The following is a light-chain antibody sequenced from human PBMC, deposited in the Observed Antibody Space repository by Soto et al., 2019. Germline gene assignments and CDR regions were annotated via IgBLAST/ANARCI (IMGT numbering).Light chain of an antibody. CDR1: GRDVGAYNY. V-gene: IGLV2-14*01. Sequence: QSALTQPASVSVSPGQSITISCTGTGRDVGAYNYVSWYQQHPGKAPKLILHGVTNRPSGVSNRFSGSKSGDTASLTISGLQAQDEADYFCFSYSSDQIAMFGGGTKVTVL. CDR2: GVT. CDR3: FSYSSDQIAM. J-gene: IGLJ3*02.